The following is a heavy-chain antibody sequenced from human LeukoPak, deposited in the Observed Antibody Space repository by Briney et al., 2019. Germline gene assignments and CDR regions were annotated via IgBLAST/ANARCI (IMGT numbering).Heavy chain of an antibody. J-gene: IGHJ4*02. CDR1: GGSISSYY. Sequence: SETLSLTCTVPGGSISSYYWSWLRQPAGKGLEWTGRIYTSGSTNYNPSLKSRVTMSVDTSKNQFSLKLSSVTAADTAVYYCARQYCSSTSCYGGIWDYWGQGTLVTVSS. CDR3: ARQYCSSTSCYGGIWDY. CDR2: IYTSGST. D-gene: IGHD2-2*01. V-gene: IGHV4-4*07.